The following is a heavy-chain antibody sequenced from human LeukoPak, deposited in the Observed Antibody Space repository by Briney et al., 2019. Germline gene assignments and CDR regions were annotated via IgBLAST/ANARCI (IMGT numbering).Heavy chain of an antibody. D-gene: IGHD2-2*01. CDR2: ISSSSSTI. Sequence: GGSLRLSCAASGFTFSSYAMHWVRQAPGKGLEWVSYISSSSSTIYYADSVKGRFTISRDNAKNSLYLQMNSLRAEDTAVYYCAKAGCSSTSCHFDIWGQGTMVTVSS. CDR3: AKAGCSSTSCHFDI. J-gene: IGHJ3*02. V-gene: IGHV3-48*01. CDR1: GFTFSSYA.